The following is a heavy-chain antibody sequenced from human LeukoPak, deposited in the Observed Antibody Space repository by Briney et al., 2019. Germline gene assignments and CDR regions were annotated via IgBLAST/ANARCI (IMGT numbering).Heavy chain of an antibody. V-gene: IGHV3-33*08. D-gene: IGHD3-9*01. CDR3: ARDRLHYDSLTGYPAD. CDR2: IWYDGSNK. CDR1: GFTLSNAW. J-gene: IGHJ4*02. Sequence: GGSLRLSCAASGFTLSNAWMSWVRQAPGKGLEWVAVIWYDGSNKYYADSVKGRFTISRDNSKNTLYLQMNSLRAEDTAVYYCARDRLHYDSLTGYPADWGQGTLVTVSS.